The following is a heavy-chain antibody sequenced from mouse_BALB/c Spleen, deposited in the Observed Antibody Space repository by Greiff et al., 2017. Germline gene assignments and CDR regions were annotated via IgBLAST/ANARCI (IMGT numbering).Heavy chain of an antibody. CDR3: AKHAYYGNYVYAMDY. CDR2: IWGGGST. Sequence: VKLMESGPGLVAPSQSLSITCTVSGFSLTDYGVSWIRQPPGKGLEWLGVIWGGGSTYYNSALKSRLSISKDNSKSQVFLKMNSLQTDDTAMYYCAKHAYYGNYVYAMDYWGQGTSVTVSS. D-gene: IGHD2-10*01. J-gene: IGHJ4*01. V-gene: IGHV2-6-5*01. CDR1: GFSLTDYG.